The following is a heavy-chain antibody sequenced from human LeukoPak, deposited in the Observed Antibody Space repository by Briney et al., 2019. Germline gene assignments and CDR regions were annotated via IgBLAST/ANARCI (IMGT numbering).Heavy chain of an antibody. Sequence: PGGSLRLSCAASGFTFSCSAMHWVRQASGKGLEWVGRIRSEANSYATAYAASVKGRFTISRDDSKNTAYLQMNSLKTEDTAVYYCTRGDDRGSHYGYYYYMDVWGKGTTVTVSS. CDR3: TRGDDRGSHYGYYYYMDV. V-gene: IGHV3-73*01. D-gene: IGHD1-26*01. CDR1: GFTFSCSA. CDR2: IRSEANSYAT. J-gene: IGHJ6*03.